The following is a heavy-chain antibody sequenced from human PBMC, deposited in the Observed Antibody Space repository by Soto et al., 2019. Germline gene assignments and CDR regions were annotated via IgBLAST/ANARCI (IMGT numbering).Heavy chain of an antibody. D-gene: IGHD6-19*01. CDR2: ISASGGST. J-gene: IGHJ4*02. CDR1: GFTVSSNY. CDR3: AKYSSGWYYPFDY. Sequence: GGSLRLSCAASGFTVSSNYMSWFRQAPGKGLEWVSAISASGGSTYYADSVKGRFTISRDNSKNTLYLQMNSLRAEDTAVYYCAKYSSGWYYPFDYWGQGTLVTVSS. V-gene: IGHV3-23*01.